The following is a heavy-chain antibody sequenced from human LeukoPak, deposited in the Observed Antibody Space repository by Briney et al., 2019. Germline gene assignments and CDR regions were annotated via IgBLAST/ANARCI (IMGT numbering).Heavy chain of an antibody. J-gene: IGHJ6*03. V-gene: IGHV1-8*03. CDR2: MNPNSGNT. CDR3: ARGAIVVVPAATRVTTYYYYMDV. CDR1: GYTFTSYD. D-gene: IGHD2-2*01. Sequence: ASVKVSCKASGYTFTSYDINWVRQATGQGLEWMGWMNPNSGNTGYAQKFQGRVTITRNTSISTAYMELSSLRSEDTAVYYCARGAIVVVPAATRVTTYYYYMDVWGKGTTVTVSS.